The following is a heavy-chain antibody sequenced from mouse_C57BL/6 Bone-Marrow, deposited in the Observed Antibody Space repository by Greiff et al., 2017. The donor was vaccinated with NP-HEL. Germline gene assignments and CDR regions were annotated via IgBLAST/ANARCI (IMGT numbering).Heavy chain of an antibody. CDR1: GYTFTSYG. J-gene: IGHJ3*01. V-gene: IGHV1-81*01. D-gene: IGHD2-10*02. CDR3: ARKGYGNYLAWIAY. CDR2: IYPRSGNT. Sequence: VKVVESGAELARPGASVKLSCKASGYTFTSYGISWVKQRTGQGLEWIGEIYPRSGNTYYNEKFKGKATLTADKSSSTAYMELRSLTSEDSAVYFCARKGYGNYLAWIAYWGQGTLVTVSA.